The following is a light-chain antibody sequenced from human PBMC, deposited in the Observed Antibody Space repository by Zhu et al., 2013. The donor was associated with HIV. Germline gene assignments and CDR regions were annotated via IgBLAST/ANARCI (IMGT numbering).Light chain of an antibody. J-gene: IGKJ2*01. CDR2: GAS. Sequence: DIQMTQSPSSLSASVGDRVTITCRASEDISYFLSWVRHRPGRAPESLIYGASNLHSGVPPKFSGSGSGTDFTLTINSLQPEDFATYYCHHYKSYPRTFGQGTKLEI. V-gene: IGKV1-16*02. CDR3: HHYKSYPRT. CDR1: EDISYF.